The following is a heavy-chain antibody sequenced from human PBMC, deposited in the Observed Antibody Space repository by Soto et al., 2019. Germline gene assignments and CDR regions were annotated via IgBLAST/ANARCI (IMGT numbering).Heavy chain of an antibody. Sequence: QVQLQESGPGLVKPSQTLSLTCTVSGGSISSGGYYWSWIRQHPGKGLEWIGYIYYSGSTYYNPSLKILITISVDTSKHHFSLKLSSVTAADTAVYYCARSGYSYGPNPLLYWGQGTLVTVSS. CDR2: IYYSGST. D-gene: IGHD5-18*01. CDR1: GGSISSGGYY. V-gene: IGHV4-31*01. CDR3: ARSGYSYGPNPLLY. J-gene: IGHJ4*02.